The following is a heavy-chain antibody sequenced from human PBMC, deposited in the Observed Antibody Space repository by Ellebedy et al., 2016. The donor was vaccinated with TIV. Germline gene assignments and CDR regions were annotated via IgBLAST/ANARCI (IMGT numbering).Heavy chain of an antibody. D-gene: IGHD4-17*01. CDR3: ARERSTVTTPFDY. J-gene: IGHJ4*02. Sequence: ASVKVSCXASGYTFTGYYMHWVRQAPGQGLEWMGWINPNSGGTNYAQKFQGRVTITRDTSASTAYMELSSLRSEDTAVYYCARERSTVTTPFDYWGQGTLVTVSS. V-gene: IGHV1-2*02. CDR2: INPNSGGT. CDR1: GYTFTGYY.